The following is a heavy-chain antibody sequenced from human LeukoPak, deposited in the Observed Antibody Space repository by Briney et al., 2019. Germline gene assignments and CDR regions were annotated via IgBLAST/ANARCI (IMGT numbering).Heavy chain of an antibody. CDR1: GFTSSSYE. V-gene: IGHV3-48*03. Sequence: PGGSLRLSCAASGFTSSSYEMNWVRQAPGKGLEWVSYISSSGSTIYYADSVKGRFTISRDNAKNSLYLQMNSLRAEDTAVYYCERVPSGWYDSAEAFDLGAEGTVDTVSS. J-gene: IGHJ3*01. D-gene: IGHD6-19*01. CDR2: ISSSGSTI. CDR3: ERVPSGWYDSAEAFDL.